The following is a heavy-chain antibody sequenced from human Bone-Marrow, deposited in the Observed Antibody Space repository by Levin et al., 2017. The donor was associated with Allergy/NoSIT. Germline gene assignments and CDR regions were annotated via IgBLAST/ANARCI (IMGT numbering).Heavy chain of an antibody. V-gene: IGHV3-30*18. D-gene: IGHD1-26*01. CDR2: MSYDGTTK. J-gene: IGHJ4*02. CDR3: AKSAPGLHGDSGIYVFDD. CDR1: GFTFSSYG. Sequence: GESLKISCAASGFTFSSYGMHWVRQAPGKGLEWVAVMSYDGTTKFYADSVKGRFTISRDNFKNTLYLQMNSLRADDTAVYHCAKSAPGLHGDSGIYVFDDWGQGTLVTGSS.